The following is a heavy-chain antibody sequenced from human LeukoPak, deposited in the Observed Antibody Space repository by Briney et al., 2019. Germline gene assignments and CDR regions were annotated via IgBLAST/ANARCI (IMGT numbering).Heavy chain of an antibody. Sequence: PGGSLRLSCAASGFTFSNYDISWVRQTPEKGLEWVAVISYDGSNKYYADSVKGRFTISRDNSKNTLYLQMNSLRAEDTAVYCCARPYSSGWYGDFDYWGQGTLVTVSS. CDR3: ARPYSSGWYGDFDY. D-gene: IGHD6-19*01. CDR1: GFTFSNYD. J-gene: IGHJ4*02. CDR2: ISYDGSNK. V-gene: IGHV3-30-3*01.